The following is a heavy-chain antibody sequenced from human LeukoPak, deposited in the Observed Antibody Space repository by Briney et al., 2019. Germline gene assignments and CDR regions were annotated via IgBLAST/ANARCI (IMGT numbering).Heavy chain of an antibody. Sequence: SQTLSLTCAISGDSVSSNSAAWNWIRQSPLRGLEWLGRTYYRSKWYNYYAVSMKSRITINPDTSKNQFSLQVNSVTPEDTAVYYCARTQDIAVPGTVAFDIWGQGTMVTVSS. J-gene: IGHJ3*02. CDR3: ARTQDIAVPGTVAFDI. CDR1: GDSVSSNSAA. CDR2: TYYRSKWYN. V-gene: IGHV6-1*01. D-gene: IGHD6-19*01.